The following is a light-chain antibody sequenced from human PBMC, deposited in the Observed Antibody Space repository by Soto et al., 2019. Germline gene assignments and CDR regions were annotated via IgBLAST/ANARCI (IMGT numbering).Light chain of an antibody. V-gene: IGKV3-15*01. Sequence: EIVMTQSPATLSVSPGERATLSCRANQSVSSNLAWYQQKPGRAPRLLIYGASTRATGIPARFSGSGSGTEFTLTISSLQSEDFAVYYGQQYNNWPLTFGGGTKVEIK. J-gene: IGKJ4*01. CDR2: GAS. CDR3: QQYNNWPLT. CDR1: QSVSSN.